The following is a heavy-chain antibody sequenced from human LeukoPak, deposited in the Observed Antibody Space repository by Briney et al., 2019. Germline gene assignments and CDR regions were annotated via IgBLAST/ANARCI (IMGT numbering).Heavy chain of an antibody. V-gene: IGHV4-39*01. D-gene: IGHD3-10*01. Sequence: SETLSLTCTVSGGSISSSSYYWGWIRQPPGKGLEWIGSIYYSGSTYYNPSLKSRVTISVDTSKNQFSLKLSPVTAADTAVYYCWVRAVITSYYFDYWGQGTLVTVSS. CDR2: IYYSGST. CDR3: WVRAVITSYYFDY. J-gene: IGHJ4*02. CDR1: GGSISSSSYY.